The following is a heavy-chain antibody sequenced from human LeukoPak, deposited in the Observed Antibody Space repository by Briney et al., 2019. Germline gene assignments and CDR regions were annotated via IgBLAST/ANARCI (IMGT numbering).Heavy chain of an antibody. CDR3: ASQDYYDSSGYYY. D-gene: IGHD3-22*01. V-gene: IGHV4-61*08. CDR2: IYYSGST. CDR1: GGSISSGGYS. Sequence: PSETLSLTCAVSGGSISSGGYSWSWIRQPPGTGLEWIGYIYYSGSTNYNPSLKSRVTISVDTSKNQFSLKLSSVTAADTAVYYCASQDYYDSSGYYYWGQGTLVTVSS. J-gene: IGHJ4*02.